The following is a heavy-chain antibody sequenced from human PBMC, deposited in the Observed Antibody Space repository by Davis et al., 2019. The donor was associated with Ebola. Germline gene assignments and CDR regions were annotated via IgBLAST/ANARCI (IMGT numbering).Heavy chain of an antibody. CDR3: ARSHSDWLLPFDY. D-gene: IGHD3-9*01. V-gene: IGHV4-4*02. CDR1: GVSISSNNW. CDR2: IYHGGNT. J-gene: IGHJ4*02. Sequence: MPSETLSLTCAVSGVSISSNNWWRWVRQPPGKGLEWIGEIYHGGNTNYNPSLKSRVTISVDKSKNQFSLKLNSIAAADTGVYYCARSHSDWLLPFDYWGQGTLATVSS.